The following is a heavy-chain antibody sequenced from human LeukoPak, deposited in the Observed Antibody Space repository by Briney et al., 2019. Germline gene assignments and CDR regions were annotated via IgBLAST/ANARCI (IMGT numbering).Heavy chain of an antibody. CDR2: IYYSGST. CDR3: ARRETYDYAYFDY. CDR1: GGSISSYY. V-gene: IGHV4-59*08. Sequence: PSETLSLTCTVSGGSISSYYWSWIRQPPGKGLEWIGYIYYSGSTNYNPSLKSRVTISVDTSKNQFSLKLSSVTAADTAVYYCARRETYDYAYFDYWGQGTLVTVSS. J-gene: IGHJ4*02. D-gene: IGHD4-17*01.